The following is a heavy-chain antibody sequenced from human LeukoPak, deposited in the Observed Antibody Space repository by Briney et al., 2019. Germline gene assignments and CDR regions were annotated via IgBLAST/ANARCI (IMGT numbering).Heavy chain of an antibody. CDR3: AEHQGYNYGPRFDY. V-gene: IGHV4-39*07. CDR1: GGSISSSSYY. D-gene: IGHD5-18*01. CDR2: IYYSGST. J-gene: IGHJ4*02. Sequence: SETLSLTCTVSGGSISSSSYYWGWIRQPPGKGLEWIGSIYYSGSTNYNPSLKSRVTISVDTSKNQFSLKLSSVTAADTAVYYCAEHQGYNYGPRFDYWGQGTLVTVSS.